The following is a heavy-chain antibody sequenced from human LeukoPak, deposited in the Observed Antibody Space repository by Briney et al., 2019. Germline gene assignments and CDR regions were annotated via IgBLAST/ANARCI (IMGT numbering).Heavy chain of an antibody. Sequence: GRSLRLSCAASGFTFSIYGIHWVRQAPGKGLEWVAVIWSDGSNKYYADSVKGRFTISRDNSKRTLYLLMNSLRAEDTAVYYCARASGPFDYWGQGTLVTVSS. CDR2: IWSDGSNK. CDR3: ARASGPFDY. J-gene: IGHJ4*02. V-gene: IGHV3-33*01. CDR1: GFTFSIYG. D-gene: IGHD6-19*01.